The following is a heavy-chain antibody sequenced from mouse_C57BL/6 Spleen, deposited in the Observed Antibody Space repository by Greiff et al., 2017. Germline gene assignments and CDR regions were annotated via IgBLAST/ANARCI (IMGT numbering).Heavy chain of an antibody. CDR2: IYPRSGNT. V-gene: IGHV1-81*01. CDR3: ARWGKDYAMDY. Sequence: QVQLKESGAELARPGASVKLSCKASGYTFTSYGISWVKQRTGQGLEWIGEIYPRSGNTYYNEKFKGKATLTADKSSSTAYMELRSLTSEDSAVYFCARWGKDYAMDYWGQGTSVTVSS. J-gene: IGHJ4*01. CDR1: GYTFTSYG.